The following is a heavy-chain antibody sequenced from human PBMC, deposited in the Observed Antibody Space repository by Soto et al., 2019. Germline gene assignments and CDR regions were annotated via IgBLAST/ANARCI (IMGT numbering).Heavy chain of an antibody. CDR3: ARELLVDGGGDYYYYGMDV. J-gene: IGHJ6*02. CDR1: GYTFTSYD. D-gene: IGHD3-3*01. CDR2: MNPNSGNT. V-gene: IGHV1-8*01. Sequence: QVQLVQSRAEVKKPGASVKVSCKASGYTFTSYDINWVRQATGQGLEWMGWMNPNSGNTGYAQKFQGRVTMTRNTSISTAYMELSSLRSEDTAVYYCARELLVDGGGDYYYYGMDVWGQGTTVTVSS.